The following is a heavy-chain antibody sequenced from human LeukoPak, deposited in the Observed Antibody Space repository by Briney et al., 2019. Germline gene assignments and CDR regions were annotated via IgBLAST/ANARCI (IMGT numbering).Heavy chain of an antibody. Sequence: PSETLSLTCTVSGYSISSGYYWGWIRQPPGKGLEWIGSIYHSGSTYYNPSLKSRVTISVDTSKNQFSLKLSSVTAADTAVYYCARGAYYYGSGSYTFDYWGQGTLVTVSS. CDR1: GYSISSGYY. V-gene: IGHV4-38-2*02. D-gene: IGHD3-10*01. CDR3: ARGAYYYGSGSYTFDY. CDR2: IYHSGST. J-gene: IGHJ4*02.